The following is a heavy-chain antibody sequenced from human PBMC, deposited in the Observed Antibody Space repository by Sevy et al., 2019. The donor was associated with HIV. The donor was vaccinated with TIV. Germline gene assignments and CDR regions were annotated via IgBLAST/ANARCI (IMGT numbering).Heavy chain of an antibody. CDR2: ISSSSSYI. CDR1: GFTFSSYS. V-gene: IGHV3-21*01. D-gene: IGHD2-2*02. Sequence: GGSLRLSCAASGFTFSSYSMNWVRQAPGKGLEWVSSISSSSSYIYYADSVKGRFTISRDNAKNSLYLQMNSLRAEDTAGYYCARWGYCSSTSCYIGFGYYYYGMDVWGQGTTVTVSS. CDR3: ARWGYCSSTSCYIGFGYYYYGMDV. J-gene: IGHJ6*02.